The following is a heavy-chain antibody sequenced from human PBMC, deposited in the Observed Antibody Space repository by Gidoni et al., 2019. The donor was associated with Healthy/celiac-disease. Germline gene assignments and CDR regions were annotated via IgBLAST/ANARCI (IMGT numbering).Heavy chain of an antibody. V-gene: IGHV3-43*02. CDR2: ISGDGGST. Sequence: EVQLVESGGGVVQPGGSLRLSCAAAGLTFDDYAMHWVRQAQGKGLECVSLISGDGGSTYYADSVKGRFTISRDNSKNSLYLQMNSLRTEDTALYYCAKGFGYSYGTGGFDYWGQGTLVTVSS. D-gene: IGHD5-18*01. J-gene: IGHJ4*02. CDR1: GLTFDDYA. CDR3: AKGFGYSYGTGGFDY.